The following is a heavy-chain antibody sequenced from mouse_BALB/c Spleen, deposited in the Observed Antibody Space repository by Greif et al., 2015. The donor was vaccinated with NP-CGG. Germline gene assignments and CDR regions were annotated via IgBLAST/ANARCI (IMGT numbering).Heavy chain of an antibody. J-gene: IGHJ2*01. V-gene: IGHV6-6*02. D-gene: IGHD4-1*01. CDR2: IRLKSNNYST. CDR1: GFTFSNYW. CDR3: TSTSNFYFDY. Sequence: EVKVEESGGGLVQPGGSMKLSCVASGFTFSNYWMNWVRQSPEKGLEWVAEIRLKSNNYSTHYAESVKGRFTISRDDSKSSVYLQMNNLRAEDTGIYYCTSTSNFYFDYWGQGTTLTVSS.